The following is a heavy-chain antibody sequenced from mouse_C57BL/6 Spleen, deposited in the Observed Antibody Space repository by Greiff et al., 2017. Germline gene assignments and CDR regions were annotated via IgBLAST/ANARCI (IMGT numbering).Heavy chain of an antibody. V-gene: IGHV1-69*01. CDR2: IDPSASYT. CDR3: ARWNGDY. J-gene: IGHJ4*01. Sequence: QVQLQQPGAELVMPGASVKLSCKASGYTFTSYWMHWVKQRPGQGLEWIGEIDPSASYTNYKQTFKGKSTLTVDKSSSTAYMQLSSLTSEDSSVYYCARWNGDYWGQGTSVTVSS. CDR1: GYTFTSYW.